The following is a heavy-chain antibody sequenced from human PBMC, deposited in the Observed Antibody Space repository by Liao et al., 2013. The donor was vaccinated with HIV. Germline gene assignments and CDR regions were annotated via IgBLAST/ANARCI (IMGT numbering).Heavy chain of an antibody. CDR2: IYTSGST. CDR1: GGSISSGSYY. CDR3: ARENGYNYGSYYYYYYMDV. V-gene: IGHV4-61*02. D-gene: IGHD5-18*01. J-gene: IGHJ6*03. Sequence: QVQLQESGPGLVKPSQTLSLTCTVSGGSISSGSYYWTWIRQPAGRGLEWIGHIYTSGSTKYNPSLKSRITISLDTSKNQFSLKLSSVTAADTAVYYCARENGYNYGSYYYYYYMDVWAKGTTVTVSS.